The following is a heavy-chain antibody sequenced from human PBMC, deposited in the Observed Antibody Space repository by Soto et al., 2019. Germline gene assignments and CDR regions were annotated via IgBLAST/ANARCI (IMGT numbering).Heavy chain of an antibody. Sequence: SLTCSVSGGSMRSYYWNWIRQPPGRGLEWIGYVYHSGSTNYNPSLKSRVSMSVDVSRNHFSLTLHSVTAADTAVYFCTSSYSTSSSPDYWGQGTLVTVSS. CDR1: GGSMRSYY. D-gene: IGHD6-6*01. V-gene: IGHV4-59*01. CDR3: TSSYSTSSSPDY. CDR2: VYHSGST. J-gene: IGHJ4*02.